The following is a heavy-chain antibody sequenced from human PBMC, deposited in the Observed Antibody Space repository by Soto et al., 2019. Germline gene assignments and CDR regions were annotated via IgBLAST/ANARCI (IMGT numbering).Heavy chain of an antibody. CDR3: ACWASRWYHYFGYT. Sequence: QAQVVQSGAEVRKPGSSVKLSCKASEGTFNSYAIAWVRQAPGQGLECMGGIIPYDNTLNYAQKFQARVTITAVNSTTTVYIDMSSLSSDDTAVYFCACWASRWYHYFGYTWAQGTLFTVSS. D-gene: IGHD6-13*01. CDR1: EGTFNSYA. V-gene: IGHV1-69*06. J-gene: IGHJ5*02. CDR2: IIPYDNTL.